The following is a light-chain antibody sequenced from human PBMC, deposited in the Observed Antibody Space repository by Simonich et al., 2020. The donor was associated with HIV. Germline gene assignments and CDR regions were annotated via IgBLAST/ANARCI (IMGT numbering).Light chain of an antibody. Sequence: QTVVTQEPSFSVSPGGTVTLTCGLSSGSVSTNYSPSWYHQTPGQAPRTLIYNPNSRSSGVPDRFAGSILGNKAALTITGVKADDESDYYCVLYMASGINWVFGGGTKLTVL. CDR3: VLYMASGINWV. J-gene: IGLJ3*02. CDR2: NPN. CDR1: SGSVSTNYS. V-gene: IGLV8-61*01.